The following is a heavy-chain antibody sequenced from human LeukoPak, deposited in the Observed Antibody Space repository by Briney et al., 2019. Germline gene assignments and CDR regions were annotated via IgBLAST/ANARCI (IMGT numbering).Heavy chain of an antibody. CDR1: GFTFSSYS. J-gene: IGHJ4*02. CDR2: ISSSSSYI. D-gene: IGHD3-9*01. CDR3: ARDTYDILTGLYYFDY. V-gene: IGHV3-21*01. Sequence: GGSLRLSCAASGFTFSSYSMNWVRQAPGKGLEWVSSISSSSSYIYYADSVKGRFTISGDNAKNSLYLQMNSLRAEDTAVYYCARDTYDILTGLYYFDYWGQGTLVTVSS.